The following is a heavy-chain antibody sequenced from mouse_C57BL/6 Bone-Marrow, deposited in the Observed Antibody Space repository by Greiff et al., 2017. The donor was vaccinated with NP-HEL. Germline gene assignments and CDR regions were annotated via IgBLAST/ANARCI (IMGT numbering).Heavy chain of an antibody. CDR1: GYTFTSYG. CDR2: IYPRSGNT. Sequence: VMLVESGAELARPGASVKLSCKASGYTFTSYGISWVKQRTGQGLEWIGEIYPRSGNTYYNEKFKGKATLTADKSSSTAYMELRSLTSEDSAVYVCATYGPHYAMDYWGQGTSVTVSS. J-gene: IGHJ4*01. CDR3: ATYGPHYAMDY. D-gene: IGHD1-1*02. V-gene: IGHV1-81*01.